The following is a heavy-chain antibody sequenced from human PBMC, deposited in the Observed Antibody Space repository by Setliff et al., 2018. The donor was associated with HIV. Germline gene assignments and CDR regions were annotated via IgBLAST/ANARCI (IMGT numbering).Heavy chain of an antibody. J-gene: IGHJ4*02. CDR3: ARRGNHYDTGGSNYFDY. CDR2: IYSSGST. D-gene: IGHD3-22*01. CDR1: GGSVSSGSYF. V-gene: IGHV4-61*01. Sequence: KSSETLSLTCTVSGGSVSSGSYFWSWIRQPPGKGLEWIGYIYSSGSTNYNPSLKSRVTISVDTSKNEFSLKLSSVTAADTAIYYCARRGNHYDTGGSNYFDYWGQGTLVTVSS.